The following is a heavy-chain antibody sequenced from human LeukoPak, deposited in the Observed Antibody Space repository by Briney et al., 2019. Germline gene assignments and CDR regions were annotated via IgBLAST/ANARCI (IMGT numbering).Heavy chain of an antibody. V-gene: IGHV4-34*01. CDR2: INDSGTT. CDR1: GGTFRGYF. Sequence: SETLSLTCAVYGGTFRGYFWSWIRQPPGKGLEWIGEINDSGTTSYNPSLKSRVTISVDTSKNQFSLKLSSVTAADTAVYYCARAWGYSYGSTFDYWGQGTLVTVSS. J-gene: IGHJ4*02. D-gene: IGHD5-18*01. CDR3: ARAWGYSYGSTFDY.